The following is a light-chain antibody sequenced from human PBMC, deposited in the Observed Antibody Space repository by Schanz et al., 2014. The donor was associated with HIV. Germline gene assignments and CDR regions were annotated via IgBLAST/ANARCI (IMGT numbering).Light chain of an antibody. J-gene: IGLJ1*01. CDR2: VNH. CDR3: GTWDSSLGAAGV. V-gene: IGLV1-51*01. CDR1: AFNIGQNY. Sequence: QSVLTQPPSMSAAPGQRVTISCAGSAFNIGQNYVSWFQQFPGTAPKLLIYVNHQRPSDIPDRFSGSKTGTSATLAITGLQTGDEADYYCGTWDSSLGAAGVFGTGTKLTVL.